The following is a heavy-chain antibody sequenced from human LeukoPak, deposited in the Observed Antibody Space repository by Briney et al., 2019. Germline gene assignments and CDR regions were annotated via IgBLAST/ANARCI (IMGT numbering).Heavy chain of an antibody. D-gene: IGHD3-9*01. J-gene: IGHJ4*02. V-gene: IGHV4-4*07. CDR3: ASISPYYDILTGYTPEDY. CDR1: GGSISSYY. Sequence: SETLSLTCTVSGGSISSYYWSWIRQPAGKGLEWIGRIYTSGSTNYNPSLKSRVTMSVDTSKNQFSLKLSSVTAADTAVYYCASISPYYDILTGYTPEDYWGQGTLVTVSS. CDR2: IYTSGST.